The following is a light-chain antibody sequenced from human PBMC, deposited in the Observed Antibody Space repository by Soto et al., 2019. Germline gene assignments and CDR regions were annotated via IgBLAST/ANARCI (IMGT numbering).Light chain of an antibody. CDR2: DAS. V-gene: IGKV3-11*01. CDR1: QSVKSS. J-gene: IGKJ3*01. Sequence: EIVLTQSPATLSLSPGERATLSCRASQSVKSSLAWYPQKPGRAPSLLIYDASYRATGIPARFSGSGSGTDFTLTISSLEPEDFAVYYCQQRYNWIFTFGPGTKLDIK. CDR3: QQRYNWIFT.